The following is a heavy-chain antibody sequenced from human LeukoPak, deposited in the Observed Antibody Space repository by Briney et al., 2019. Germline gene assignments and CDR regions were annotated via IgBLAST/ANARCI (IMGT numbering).Heavy chain of an antibody. J-gene: IGHJ6*03. D-gene: IGHD6-6*01. CDR2: INHSGST. CDR3: ARGIAARPDYYYYYMDV. CDR1: GGSLSGYY. Sequence: SETLSLTCAVYGGSLSGYYWSWIRQPPGKGLEWIGEINHSGSTNYNPSLKSRVTISVDTSKNQFSLKLSSVTAADTAVYYCARGIAARPDYYYYYMDVWGKGTTVTVSS. V-gene: IGHV4-34*01.